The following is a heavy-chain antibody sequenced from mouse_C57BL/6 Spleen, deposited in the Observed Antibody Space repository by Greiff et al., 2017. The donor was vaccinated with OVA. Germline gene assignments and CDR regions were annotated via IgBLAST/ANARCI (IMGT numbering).Heavy chain of an antibody. Sequence: DVKLQESGPGLVKPSQSLSLTCSVTGYSITSGYYWNWIRQFPGNKLEWMGYISYDGSNNYNPSLKNRISITRDTSKNQFFLKLNSVTTEDTATYYCAREDYSNPAWFAYWGQGTLVTVSA. D-gene: IGHD2-5*01. J-gene: IGHJ3*01. V-gene: IGHV3-6*01. CDR3: AREDYSNPAWFAY. CDR2: ISYDGSN. CDR1: GYSITSGYY.